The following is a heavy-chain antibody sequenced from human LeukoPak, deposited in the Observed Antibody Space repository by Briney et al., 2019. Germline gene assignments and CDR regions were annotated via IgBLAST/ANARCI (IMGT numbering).Heavy chain of an antibody. CDR2: IYTSGST. V-gene: IGHV4-4*07. J-gene: IGHJ5*02. CDR3: ARDKVDYYYDSSGWFDP. Sequence: SETLSLTCTVSGGSISSYYWSWIRQPAGKGLERIGRIYTSGSTNYNPSLKSRVTMSVDTSKNQFSLKLSSVTAADTAVYYCARDKVDYYYDSSGWFDPWGQGTLVTVSS. CDR1: GGSISSYY. D-gene: IGHD3-22*01.